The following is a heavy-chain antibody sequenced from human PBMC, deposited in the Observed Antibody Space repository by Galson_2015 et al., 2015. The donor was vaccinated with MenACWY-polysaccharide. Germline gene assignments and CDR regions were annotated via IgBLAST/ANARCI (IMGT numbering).Heavy chain of an antibody. CDR1: GYTFTNYD. CDR3: ARDSGGLDY. D-gene: IGHD4-23*01. V-gene: IGHV1-8*01. CDR2: INPNSGNT. J-gene: IGHJ4*02. Sequence: SVKVSCKASGYTFTNYDINWVRQAPGQGLEWMAWINPNSGNTDYAQKFHGRVTLTKDTSMNTDYLELSSLRSEDTAMYYCARDSGGLDYWGQGTLVTVSS.